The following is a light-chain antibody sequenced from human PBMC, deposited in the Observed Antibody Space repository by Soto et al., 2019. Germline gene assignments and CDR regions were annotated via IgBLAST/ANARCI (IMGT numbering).Light chain of an antibody. CDR1: QSISSW. V-gene: IGKV1-5*01. CDR3: QQYNNYWT. J-gene: IGKJ1*01. Sequence: DIHRAHSPSTLSGSLGERVTITFRASQSISSWLAWYQQKPVKSPKLLIYAASSLQSGVPSRFSGSGSATEFTLTISSLQPDDFATYYCQQYNNYWTFGQGTKVDIK. CDR2: AAS.